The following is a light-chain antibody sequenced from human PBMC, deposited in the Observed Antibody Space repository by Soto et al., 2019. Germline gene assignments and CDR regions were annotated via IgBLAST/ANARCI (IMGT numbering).Light chain of an antibody. J-gene: IGKJ1*01. Sequence: EIVLTQSPGTLSLSPGERVTLSCRASQSVSSNYLAWYQQIPGQAPRLLIYGASRRATGIPDRFSGSGSGTDFTLTISRLEPEDFAVYYCLQFGSSPPSWTFGQGTKVEIK. CDR3: LQFGSSPPSWT. V-gene: IGKV3-20*01. CDR2: GAS. CDR1: QSVSSNY.